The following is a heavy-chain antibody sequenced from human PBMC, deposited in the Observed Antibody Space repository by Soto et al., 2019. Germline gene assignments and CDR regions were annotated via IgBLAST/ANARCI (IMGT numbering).Heavy chain of an antibody. J-gene: IGHJ5*02. CDR2: ISTHNGNT. V-gene: IGHV1-18*01. Sequence: ASVKVSCKASGYTFIRYGISWVRQAPGQGLEWMGWISTHNGNTYYAQNFQGRVTMMSDTPTSTAYMELRSLRSDDTAFYYCVRDEISSAGLDPWGQGTLVTVSS. CDR1: GYTFIRYG. CDR3: VRDEISSAGLDP.